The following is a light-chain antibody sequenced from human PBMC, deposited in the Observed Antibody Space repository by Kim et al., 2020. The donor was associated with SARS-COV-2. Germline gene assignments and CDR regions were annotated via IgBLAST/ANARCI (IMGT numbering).Light chain of an antibody. V-gene: IGLV2-8*01. Sequence: QSALTQPPSASGSPGQSVIISCTGTSSDVGGYNYVSWYQQYPGKAPKLMIYEVSKRPSGVPDRFSGSKYGNTASLTVSGLQAEDEADYYCGSFTGSSYVFGTGTKVPVL. CDR1: SSDVGGYNY. J-gene: IGLJ1*01. CDR3: GSFTGSSYV. CDR2: EVS.